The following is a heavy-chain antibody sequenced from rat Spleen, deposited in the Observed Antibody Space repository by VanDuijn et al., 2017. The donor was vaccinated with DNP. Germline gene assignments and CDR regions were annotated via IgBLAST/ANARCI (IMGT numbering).Heavy chain of an antibody. CDR1: GFTVSDHY. D-gene: IGHD1-4*01. Sequence: EVQLVESGGGLVQPGRSLKLSCEVSGFTVSDHYMAWVRQAPTKGLEWVAYISYDGGSTYHGDSVKGRFTISRDNAKSTLYLQMDSLRSEDTATYYCATHNSYWGQGVMVTVSS. CDR3: ATHNSY. CDR2: ISYDGGST. J-gene: IGHJ2*01. V-gene: IGHV5-20*01.